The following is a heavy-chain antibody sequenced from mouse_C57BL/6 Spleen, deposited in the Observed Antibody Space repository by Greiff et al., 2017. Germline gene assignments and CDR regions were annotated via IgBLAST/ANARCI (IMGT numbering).Heavy chain of an antibody. CDR1: GYSITSCSD. J-gene: IGHJ3*01. D-gene: IGHD2-1*01. Sequence: EVQLQQSGPGMVKPSPSLSLSCTATGYSITSCSDWYWIRHFRGNILECMGYLPYSGSTNYNQSFKSRTSFTHDTSMNHFFLKLNSVTSEDTAAYYCARSRGNYAWFAYWGQGTLVTVSA. V-gene: IGHV3-1*01. CDR3: ARSRGNYAWFAY. CDR2: LPYSGST.